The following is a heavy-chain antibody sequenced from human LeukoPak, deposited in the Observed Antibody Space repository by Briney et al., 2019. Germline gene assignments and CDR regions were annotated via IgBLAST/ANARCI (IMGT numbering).Heavy chain of an antibody. D-gene: IGHD5-18*01. CDR3: TRGIGYTYGWSD. Sequence: PGRSLRLSCVTSEFTFTDYAISRFRQAPGKGLEWVGFIRRIPSGGTTDYAASVKGRFTISRDNSKSIAYLQMNSLESEDTAMYYCTRGIGYTYGWSDWGQGTLVTVSS. J-gene: IGHJ4*02. CDR1: EFTFTDYA. CDR2: IRRIPSGGTT. V-gene: IGHV3-49*03.